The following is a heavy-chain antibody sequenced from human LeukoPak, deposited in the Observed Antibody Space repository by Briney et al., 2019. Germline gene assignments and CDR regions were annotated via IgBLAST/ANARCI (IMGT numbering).Heavy chain of an antibody. J-gene: IGHJ6*03. D-gene: IGHD3-10*01. CDR3: ASTGPHTSPHYYYYYYMDV. CDR2: INHSGST. V-gene: IGHV4-39*07. Sequence: SETLSLTCTVSGGSISSGSYYWSWIRQPPGKGLEWIGEINHSGSTNHNPSLKSRVTISVDTSKNQFSLKLSSVTAADTAVYYCASTGPHTSPHYYYYYYMDVWGKGTTVTVSS. CDR1: GGSISSGSYY.